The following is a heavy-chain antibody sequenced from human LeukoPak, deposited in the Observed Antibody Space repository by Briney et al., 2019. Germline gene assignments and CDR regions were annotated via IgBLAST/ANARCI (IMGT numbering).Heavy chain of an antibody. D-gene: IGHD3-16*01. CDR1: GFTFSSYS. Sequence: PGGSLRLSCAASGFTFSSYSMNWVRQAPGKGLEWVSSISSSSSYIYHADSVKGRFTISRDNAKNSLYLQMNSLRAEDTAVYYCARFPSYYDYVWGSYTPYWGQGTLVTVSS. J-gene: IGHJ4*02. CDR3: ARFPSYYDYVWGSYTPY. CDR2: ISSSSSYI. V-gene: IGHV3-21*01.